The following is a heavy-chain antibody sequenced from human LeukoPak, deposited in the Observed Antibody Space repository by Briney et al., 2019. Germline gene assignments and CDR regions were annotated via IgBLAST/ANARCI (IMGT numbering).Heavy chain of an antibody. Sequence: GGSLRLSCAVSGFTFSGFWMSWSRQVPGKGLEWVASINSDGSEGYYADVVKGRFTISRDNAKNSLYLQINSLRAEDTAVYYCAGSSYSSSSSVWGQGTMVTVSS. V-gene: IGHV3-7*03. CDR2: INSDGSEG. J-gene: IGHJ3*01. CDR1: GFTFSGFW. D-gene: IGHD6-6*01. CDR3: AGSSYSSSSSV.